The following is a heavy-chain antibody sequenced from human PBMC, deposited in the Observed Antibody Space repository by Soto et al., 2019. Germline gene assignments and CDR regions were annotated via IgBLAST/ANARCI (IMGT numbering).Heavy chain of an antibody. J-gene: IGHJ6*02. CDR3: ARVGTSYARRGLDV. CDR2: IYYSGST. Sequence: LSLTCNVSGGAIDSGGYYWCWIRQHPGKGLEWIGYIYYSGSTYYNPSLKSRVSISIDTSKNQFSLELISVTAADTAVYYCARVGTSYARRGLDVWGQGTTVTVSS. D-gene: IGHD7-27*01. CDR1: GGAIDSGGYY. V-gene: IGHV4-31*03.